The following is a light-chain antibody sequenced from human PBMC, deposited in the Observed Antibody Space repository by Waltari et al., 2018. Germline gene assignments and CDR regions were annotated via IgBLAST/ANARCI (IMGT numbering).Light chain of an antibody. J-gene: IGLJ1*01. CDR2: DVR. CDR1: SSDVGAYTY. CDR3: SSYTSSGTYV. V-gene: IGLV2-14*03. Sequence: QSALTQPASVSGSPGQSITISCTGTSSDVGAYTYVSWYQQHPCKAPKLLIYDVRNRPSGVSKRVSGSKAGSTASLTISGLQAEDEADYYCSSYTSSGTYVFGTGTKVTVL.